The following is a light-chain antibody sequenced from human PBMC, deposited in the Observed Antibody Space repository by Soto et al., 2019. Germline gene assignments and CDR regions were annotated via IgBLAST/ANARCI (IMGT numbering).Light chain of an antibody. CDR3: QSYDSSLSGFVV. J-gene: IGLJ2*01. Sequence: QSVLTQPPSVYGAPGQRVTISCTGSSSNIGAGYDVHWYQQLPGTAPKLLIYGNSNRPSGVPDRFSCSKSGTSASLAITGXXXXXXXXXYCQSYDSSLSGFVVFGGGTKLTV. CDR2: GNS. V-gene: IGLV1-40*01. CDR1: SSNIGAGYD.